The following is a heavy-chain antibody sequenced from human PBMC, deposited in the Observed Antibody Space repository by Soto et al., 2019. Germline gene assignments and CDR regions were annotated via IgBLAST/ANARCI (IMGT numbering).Heavy chain of an antibody. Sequence: GGSLRLSCAASGFTFSNAWMSWVRQAPGKGLEWVGRIKSKTDGGTKDYAAPVKGRFTISRDDSKNTLYLQMNSLKTEDTAVYYCTTDRTWLDFDYWGQGTRVTVSS. CDR3: TTDRTWLDFDY. D-gene: IGHD3-9*01. CDR2: IKSKTDGGTK. J-gene: IGHJ4*02. V-gene: IGHV3-15*01. CDR1: GFTFSNAW.